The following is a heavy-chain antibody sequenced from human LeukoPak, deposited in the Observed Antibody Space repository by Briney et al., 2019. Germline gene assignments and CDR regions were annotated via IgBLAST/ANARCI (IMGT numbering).Heavy chain of an antibody. V-gene: IGHV3-23*01. CDR3: ARSPKGEHSYGYDNWFDP. CDR2: ISGSGGST. CDR1: GFTFSSYA. Sequence: GGSLRLSCAASGFTFSSYAMSWVRQAPGKGLEWVSAISGSGGSTYYADSVKGRFTISRDNSKNTLYLQMNSLRSEDTAVYYCARSPKGEHSYGYDNWFDPWGQGTLVTVSS. D-gene: IGHD5-18*01. J-gene: IGHJ5*02.